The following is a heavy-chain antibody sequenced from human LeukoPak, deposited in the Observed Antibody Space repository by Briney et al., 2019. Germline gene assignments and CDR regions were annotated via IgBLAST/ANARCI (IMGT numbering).Heavy chain of an antibody. Sequence: GGSLRLSCAASGFTFSSYSMNWVRQAPGKGLEWVSSISSSSSYIYYADSVKGRFTISRDNAKNSLYLQMNSLRAEDTAVYYCARGDRVRYYDFWSGYYTFDYWGQGTLVTVSS. CDR2: ISSSSSYI. CDR3: ARGDRVRYYDFWSGYYTFDY. J-gene: IGHJ4*02. CDR1: GFTFSSYS. D-gene: IGHD3-3*01. V-gene: IGHV3-21*01.